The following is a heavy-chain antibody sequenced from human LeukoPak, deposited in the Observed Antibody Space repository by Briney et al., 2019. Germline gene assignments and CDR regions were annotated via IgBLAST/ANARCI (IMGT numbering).Heavy chain of an antibody. D-gene: IGHD4-23*01. CDR2: ISWDGGTT. J-gene: IGHJ4*02. Sequence: PGGSLRLSCAASGFDFDDYMIHWVRQVPGKGLEWVSLISWDGGTTNYADSVKGRFTISRDNSKNSLYFLMNDLTAEDTAFYYCARGRYGGVFDYWGQGTLVTVSS. CDR3: ARGRYGGVFDY. V-gene: IGHV3-43D*04. CDR1: GFDFDDYM.